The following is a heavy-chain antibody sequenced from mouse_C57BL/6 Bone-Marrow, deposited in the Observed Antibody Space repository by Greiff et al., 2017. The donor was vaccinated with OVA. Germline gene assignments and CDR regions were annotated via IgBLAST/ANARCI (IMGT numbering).Heavy chain of an antibody. CDR2: INPSTGGT. J-gene: IGHJ2*01. D-gene: IGHD1-1*01. CDR3: ARGEDWYYYGSSYVDY. Sequence: EVKLMESGPELVKPGASVKISCKASGYSFTGYYMNWVKQSPEKSLEWIGEINPSTGGTTYNQKFKAKATLTVDKSSSTAYMQLKSLTSEDSAVYYCARGEDWYYYGSSYVDYWGQGTTLTVSS. V-gene: IGHV1-42*01. CDR1: GYSFTGYY.